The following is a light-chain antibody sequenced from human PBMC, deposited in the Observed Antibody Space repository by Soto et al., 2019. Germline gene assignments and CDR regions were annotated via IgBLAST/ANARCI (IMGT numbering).Light chain of an antibody. CDR3: AVWDDSLNGDV. CDR2: SNN. J-gene: IGLJ1*01. Sequence: QSVLTQAPSASGTPGQSVTISCSGSISNIGRNSVTWYQQVPGTAPKLLIHSNNQRPSGVPDRFSGSRSDTSASLDISGLQSEDEADYYCAVWDDSLNGDVFGTGTKVTVL. V-gene: IGLV1-44*01. CDR1: ISNIGRNS.